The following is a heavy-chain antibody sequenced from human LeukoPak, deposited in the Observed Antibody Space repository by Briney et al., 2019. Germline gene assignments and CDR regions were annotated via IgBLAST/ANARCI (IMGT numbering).Heavy chain of an antibody. Sequence: SGGSLRLSCAASGFTFSTYTMHWVRQAPGKGLEYVSSISGNGGSREYANSVKGRFTISRDNSRNTLYLQMGSLRAEDVAVYYCARDAGYVRFDFWGQGTLATVSS. D-gene: IGHD5-18*01. CDR3: ARDAGYVRFDF. CDR1: GFTFSTYT. V-gene: IGHV3-64*01. J-gene: IGHJ4*02. CDR2: ISGNGGSR.